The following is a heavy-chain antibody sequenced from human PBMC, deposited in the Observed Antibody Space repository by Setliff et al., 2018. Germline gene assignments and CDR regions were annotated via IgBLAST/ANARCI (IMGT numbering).Heavy chain of an antibody. V-gene: IGHV4-34*01. CDR3: ARDRVGSGWPDAFDI. Sequence: ASETLSLTCAVYGGSFSTYYWIWIRQPPGKGLEWIGEINHSGSTNYNPSLKSRVTISVDTSKNQFSLKLSSVTAADTAVYYCARDRVGSGWPDAFDIWGQGTMVTVSS. CDR1: GGSFSTYY. D-gene: IGHD6-19*01. J-gene: IGHJ3*02. CDR2: INHSGST.